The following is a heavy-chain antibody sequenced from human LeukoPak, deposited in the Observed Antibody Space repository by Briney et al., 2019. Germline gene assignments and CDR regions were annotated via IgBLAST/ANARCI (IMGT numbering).Heavy chain of an antibody. V-gene: IGHV3-23*01. Sequence: GGSLRLSCVASEFTFSSYAMSWVRQAPGKGLEWVSAIGGSSISTYYSDSVKGRSTISRDNSKNTLYLQMNSLRAEDTAVYYCARGSTIYYDYWGQGTLVTVSS. J-gene: IGHJ4*02. CDR3: ARGSTIYYDY. CDR1: EFTFSSYA. D-gene: IGHD5/OR15-5a*01. CDR2: IGGSSIST.